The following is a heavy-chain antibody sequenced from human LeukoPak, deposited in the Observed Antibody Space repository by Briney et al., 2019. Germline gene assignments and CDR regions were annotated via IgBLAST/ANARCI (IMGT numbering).Heavy chain of an antibody. V-gene: IGHV4-39*01. D-gene: IGHD3-22*01. Sequence: SETLSLTCTVSGGSISSSSYYWSWIRQPPGKGLEWIGSIYYSGSTYYNPSLKSRVTISADTSKNQFSLKLSSVTAADTAVYYCARQKPDYYDSSGYYYFDYWGQGTLVTVSS. CDR1: GGSISSSSYY. CDR2: IYYSGST. J-gene: IGHJ4*02. CDR3: ARQKPDYYDSSGYYYFDY.